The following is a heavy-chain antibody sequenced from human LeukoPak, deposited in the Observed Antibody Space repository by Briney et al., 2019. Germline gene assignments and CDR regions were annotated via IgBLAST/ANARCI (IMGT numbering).Heavy chain of an antibody. CDR2: VDPEDGET. CDR3: ATGPDYDFWSGPTQIDY. D-gene: IGHD3-3*01. J-gene: IGHJ4*02. V-gene: IGHV1-69-2*01. Sequence: GATVKISCKVSGYTFTDYYMHWVQQAPGKGLEWMGLVDPEDGETIYAEKFQGRVTITADTSTDTAYMELSSLRSEDTAVCYCATGPDYDFWSGPTQIDYWGQGTLVTVSS. CDR1: GYTFTDYY.